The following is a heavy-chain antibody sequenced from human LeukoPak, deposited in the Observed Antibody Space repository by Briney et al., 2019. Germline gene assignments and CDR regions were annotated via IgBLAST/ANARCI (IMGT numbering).Heavy chain of an antibody. CDR3: ARALSSTGGSYYFDS. V-gene: IGHV3-30*02. CDR2: VRYDGSEK. Sequence: GGSLRLSCIASGFTLSHHGMHWVRQPPGKGLEWVAFVRYDGSEKYYADSVKGRFTASRDNSNNALDLRMNTLTVEDTAVYYCARALSSTGGSYYFDSWGQGTLVTVSS. D-gene: IGHD1-14*01. J-gene: IGHJ4*02. CDR1: GFTLSHHG.